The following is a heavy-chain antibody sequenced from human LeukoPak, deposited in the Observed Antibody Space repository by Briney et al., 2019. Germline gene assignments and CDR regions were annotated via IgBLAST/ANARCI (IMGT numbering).Heavy chain of an antibody. D-gene: IGHD1-26*01. CDR2: IYYSGST. Sequence: SETLSLTCTVSGGSISSSSYYWGWIRQPPGKGLEWLGSIYYSGSTYYNPSLKSRVTISVDTSKNQFSLKLSSVTAADTAVYYCARQASGSYYAGCDYWGQGTLVTVSS. CDR3: ARQASGSYYAGCDY. J-gene: IGHJ4*02. V-gene: IGHV4-39*01. CDR1: GGSISSSSYY.